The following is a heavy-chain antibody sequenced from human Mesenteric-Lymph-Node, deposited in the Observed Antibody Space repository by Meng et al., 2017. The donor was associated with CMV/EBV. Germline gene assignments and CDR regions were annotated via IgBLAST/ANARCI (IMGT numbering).Heavy chain of an antibody. Sequence: GGSLRLSCAASGFTFSSYAMSWARQAPGKGLEWVSAISGSGGSTYYADSVKGRFTISRDNSKNTLYLQMNSLRAEDTAVYYCAKDRGKNSGSYDYWGQGTLVTVSS. CDR2: ISGSGGST. V-gene: IGHV3-23*01. J-gene: IGHJ4*02. D-gene: IGHD1-26*01. CDR1: GFTFSSYA. CDR3: AKDRGKNSGSYDY.